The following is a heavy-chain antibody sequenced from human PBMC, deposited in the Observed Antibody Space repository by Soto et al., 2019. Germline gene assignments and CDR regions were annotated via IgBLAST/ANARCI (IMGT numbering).Heavy chain of an antibody. CDR1: GGSFSGYY. CDR2: INHSGST. J-gene: IGHJ5*02. Sequence: SETLSLTCAVYGGSFSGYYWSWIRQPPGKGLEWIGEINHSGSTNYNPSLKSRVTISVDTSKNQFSLKLSSVTAADTAVYYCARRGDSSGYPQNWFDPWGQGTLVTVSS. V-gene: IGHV4-34*01. CDR3: ARRGDSSGYPQNWFDP. D-gene: IGHD3-22*01.